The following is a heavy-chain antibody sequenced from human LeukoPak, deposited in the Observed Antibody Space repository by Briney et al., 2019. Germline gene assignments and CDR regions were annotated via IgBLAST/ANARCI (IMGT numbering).Heavy chain of an antibody. Sequence: ASVKVSCKASGGTFSSYAISWVRQAPGQGLEWMGGIIPIFGIANYAQKFQGRVTITADKSTSTAYMELSSLRSEDTAVYYCARNDYCSGGSCYAHYYYYGMDVWGQGTTVTVSS. V-gene: IGHV1-69*10. CDR2: IIPIFGIA. D-gene: IGHD2-15*01. CDR1: GGTFSSYA. CDR3: ARNDYCSGGSCYAHYYYYGMDV. J-gene: IGHJ6*02.